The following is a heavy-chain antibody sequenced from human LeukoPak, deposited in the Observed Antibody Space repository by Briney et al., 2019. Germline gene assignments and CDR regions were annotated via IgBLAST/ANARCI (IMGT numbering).Heavy chain of an antibody. D-gene: IGHD2-2*01. Sequence: APVKVSCKASGYTFTSYDINWVRQATGQGLEWMGWMNPNSGNTGYAQKFQGRVTMTRNTSISTAYMELSSLRSEDTAVYYCARGRKWYQLLSGYYMDVWGKGTTVTVSS. V-gene: IGHV1-8*01. CDR2: MNPNSGNT. CDR1: GYTFTSYD. J-gene: IGHJ6*03. CDR3: ARGRKWYQLLSGYYMDV.